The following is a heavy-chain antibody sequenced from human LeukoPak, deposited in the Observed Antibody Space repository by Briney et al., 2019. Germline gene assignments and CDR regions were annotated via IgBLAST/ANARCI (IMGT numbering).Heavy chain of an antibody. CDR2: IDLSDSYT. CDR3: ARRGTAMVAGKTPFDY. V-gene: IGHV5-10-1*01. J-gene: IGHJ4*02. Sequence: GESLKISCKGSGYSFTSYWISWVRQMPGKGLEWMGRIDLSDSYTNYSPSFQGHVTISADKSISTAYLQWSSLRASDTAMYYCARRGTAMVAGKTPFDYWGQGTLVTVSS. D-gene: IGHD5-18*01. CDR1: GYSFTSYW.